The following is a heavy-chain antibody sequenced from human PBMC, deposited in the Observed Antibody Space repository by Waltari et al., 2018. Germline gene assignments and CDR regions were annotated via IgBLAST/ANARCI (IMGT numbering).Heavy chain of an antibody. CDR1: GYRFATYW. D-gene: IGHD1-7*01. CDR3: ARPLGTADLGY. CDR2: IYPLDSDT. J-gene: IGHJ4*02. Sequence: EVQLVQSGAEVKKPGESLKISCQTSGYRFATYWIGWVRQMPGRGLELVGIIYPLDSDTRYSPAFQGQVTISVDKSIGTAYLQWTSLKASDSAIYYCARPLGTADLGYWGQGTLVTVSS. V-gene: IGHV5-51*01.